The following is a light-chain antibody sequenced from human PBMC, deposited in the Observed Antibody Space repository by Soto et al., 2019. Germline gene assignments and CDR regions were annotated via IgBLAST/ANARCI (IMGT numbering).Light chain of an antibody. J-gene: IGLJ2*01. V-gene: IGLV8-61*01. CDR2: STN. CDR3: ALYMGSGILV. Sequence: QTVVTQEPSFSVSPGGTVTLTCGLSSGSVSASYYPSWYQQAPGQAPRTLIYSTNTRSSGVPDRFSGSILGNKAALTITGAQADDDADYYCALYMGSGILVFGGVTKLTVL. CDR1: SGSVSASYY.